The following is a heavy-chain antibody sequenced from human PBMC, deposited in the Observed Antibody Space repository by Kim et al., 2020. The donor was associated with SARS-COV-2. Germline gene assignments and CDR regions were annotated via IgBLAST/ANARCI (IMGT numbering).Heavy chain of an antibody. D-gene: IGHD1-1*01. CDR2: IYPDDSAT. V-gene: IGHV5-51*01. Sequence: GESLKISCKGSRDTFISYYIAWVRQMPGKGLEWMGIIYPDDSATTYNPSFQGMVTIPADQSISTASLQLTSLKASDSAIYYCARPTSPYNFHGMDVWVQG. CDR3: ARPTSPYNFHGMDV. CDR1: RDTFISYY. J-gene: IGHJ6*02.